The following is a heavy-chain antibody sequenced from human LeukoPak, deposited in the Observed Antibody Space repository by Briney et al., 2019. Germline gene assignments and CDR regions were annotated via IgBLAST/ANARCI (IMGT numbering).Heavy chain of an antibody. CDR3: ARGNSNYFHYYYMDV. D-gene: IGHD4-11*01. CDR2: INSDGDST. J-gene: IGHJ6*03. V-gene: IGHV3-64*01. Sequence: TGGSLRLSCAASGFTFDDYAMHWVRQAPGKGLEYVSTINSDGDSTYYANSVKGRFTMSRDNSKNTLYLQMGSLRPEDMAVYYCARGNSNYFHYYYMDVWGKGTTVTVSS. CDR1: GFTFDDYA.